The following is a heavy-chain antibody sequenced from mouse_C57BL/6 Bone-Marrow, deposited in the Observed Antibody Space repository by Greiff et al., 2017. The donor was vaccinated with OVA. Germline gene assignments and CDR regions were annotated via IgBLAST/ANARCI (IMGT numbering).Heavy chain of an antibody. CDR3: ARDLYYGNYQGFAY. CDR2: ISDGGSYT. V-gene: IGHV5-4*01. Sequence: EVMLVESGGGLVQPGGSLKLSCAASGFNFSSYAMSWVRQTPEKRLEWVATISDGGSYTYYPDNVKGRFTISRDNAKNNLYLQMSHLKSEDTAMYYCARDLYYGNYQGFAYWGQGTLVTVSA. J-gene: IGHJ3*01. D-gene: IGHD2-1*01. CDR1: GFNFSSYA.